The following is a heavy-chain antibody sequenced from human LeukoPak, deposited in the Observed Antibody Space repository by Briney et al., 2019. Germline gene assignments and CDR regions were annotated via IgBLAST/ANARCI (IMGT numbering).Heavy chain of an antibody. CDR3: AKGEKDFWSGYSIPDFDY. J-gene: IGHJ4*02. CDR1: GFTFNRYW. V-gene: IGHV3-7*01. Sequence: PGGSLRLSCTASGFTFNRYWMSWVRQAPGKGLEWVASIKEDGSVKYYVDSVTGRFTISRDNAKNSLHLQMNSLKFEDTAVYYCAKGEKDFWSGYSIPDFDYWGQGTLVTVSS. CDR2: IKEDGSVK. D-gene: IGHD3-3*01.